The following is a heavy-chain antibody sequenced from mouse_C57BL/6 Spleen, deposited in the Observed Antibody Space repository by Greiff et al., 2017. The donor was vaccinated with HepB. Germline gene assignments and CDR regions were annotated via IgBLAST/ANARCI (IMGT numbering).Heavy chain of an antibody. V-gene: IGHV5-17*01. CDR2: ISSGSSTI. CDR1: GFTFSDYG. D-gene: IGHD1-1*01. J-gene: IGHJ3*01. Sequence: VQRVESGGGLVKPGGSLKLSCAASGFTFSDYGMHWVRQAPEKGLEWVAYISSGSSTIYYADTVKGRFTISRDNAKNTLFLQMTSLRSEDTAMYYCARGDNYYGSSYEFAYWGQGTLVTVSA. CDR3: ARGDNYYGSSYEFAY.